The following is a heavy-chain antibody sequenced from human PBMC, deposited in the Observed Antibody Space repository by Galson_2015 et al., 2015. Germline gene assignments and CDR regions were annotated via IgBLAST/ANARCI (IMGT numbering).Heavy chain of an antibody. Sequence: SVKVSCKASGYTFTSYYMHWVRQAPGQGLEWMGIINPSGGSTSYAQKFQGRVTMTRDTSTSTVYMELSSVTAADTAVYYCAGGPLLNWFDPWGQGILVTVSS. CDR2: INPSGGST. D-gene: IGHD2/OR15-2a*01. J-gene: IGHJ5*02. V-gene: IGHV1-46*01. CDR1: GYTFTSYY. CDR3: AGGPLLNWFDP.